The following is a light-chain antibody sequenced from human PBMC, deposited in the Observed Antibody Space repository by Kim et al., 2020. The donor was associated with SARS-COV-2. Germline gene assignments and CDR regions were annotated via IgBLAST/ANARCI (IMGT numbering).Light chain of an antibody. CDR3: SSYTSSSTRV. CDR1: SSDVGGYNY. J-gene: IGLJ3*02. CDR2: DVS. V-gene: IGLV2-14*03. Sequence: QSALTQPASVSGSPGQSITISCTGTSSDVGGYNYVSWYQQHPGKAPKLMIYDVSNRPSGVYNRFSGSKSGNTASLTISGLQAEEEADYYCSSYTSSSTRVFGGGTQLTVL.